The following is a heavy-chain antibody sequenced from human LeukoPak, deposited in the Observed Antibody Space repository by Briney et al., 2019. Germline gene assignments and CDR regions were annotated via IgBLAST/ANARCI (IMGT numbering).Heavy chain of an antibody. J-gene: IGHJ4*02. CDR3: ARGRAPPGY. V-gene: IGHV4-59*01. CDR1: GGSISSYY. D-gene: IGHD3-10*01. Sequence: SETLSLTCTVSGGSISSYYWSWIRQPPGKGLEWIGYIYYSGSTNYNPSLKSRVTISVDTSKNQFSLKLSSVTAADTAVYYCARGRAPPGYWGQGTLVTVSS. CDR2: IYYSGST.